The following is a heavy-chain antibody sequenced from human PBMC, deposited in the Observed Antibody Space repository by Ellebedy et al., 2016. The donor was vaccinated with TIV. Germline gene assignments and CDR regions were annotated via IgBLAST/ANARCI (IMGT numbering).Heavy chain of an antibody. V-gene: IGHV3-23*01. CDR1: GFTFSNYA. D-gene: IGHD4-17*01. J-gene: IGHJ3*02. CDR2: VSGSGGST. Sequence: GESLKISXAASGFTFSNYAMGWVRQAPGKGLEWVSAVSGSGGSTYYADSVKGRFTISRDNSKNTMYLQMNSLRAEDTAVYYCAKRANGDYGAFDIWGQGTMVIVSS. CDR3: AKRANGDYGAFDI.